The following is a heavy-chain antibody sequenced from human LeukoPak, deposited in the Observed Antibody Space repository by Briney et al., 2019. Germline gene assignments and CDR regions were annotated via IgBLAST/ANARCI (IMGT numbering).Heavy chain of an antibody. CDR2: IYSGGST. CDR3: ARDRGMDYGMDV. Sequence: GGSLRLSCAASGFTVSSNYMSWVRQAPGKGLEWVSVIYSGGSTYYADSVKGRFTISRDNSKNTLYLQMNSLRAEDTAVYYCARDRGMDYGMDVWGQGTTVTVSS. V-gene: IGHV3-53*01. D-gene: IGHD1-26*01. J-gene: IGHJ6*02. CDR1: GFTVSSNY.